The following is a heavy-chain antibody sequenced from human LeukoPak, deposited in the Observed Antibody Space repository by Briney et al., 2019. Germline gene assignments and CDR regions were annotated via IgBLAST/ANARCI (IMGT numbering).Heavy chain of an antibody. V-gene: IGHV3-23*01. Sequence: PGGSLRLSCAASGFTFSSYAMSWVRQAPGKGLEWVSAISGSGESTYYADSVKGRFTISRDKSKNTLYLQMNSLRAEDTAVYYCAKGGRGYSYGSLDYWGQGTLVTVSS. CDR1: GFTFSSYA. CDR2: ISGSGEST. J-gene: IGHJ4*02. CDR3: AKGGRGYSYGSLDY. D-gene: IGHD5-18*01.